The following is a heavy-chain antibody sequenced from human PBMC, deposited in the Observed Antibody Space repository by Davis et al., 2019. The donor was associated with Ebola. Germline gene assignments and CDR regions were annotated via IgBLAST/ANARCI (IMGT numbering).Heavy chain of an antibody. CDR1: GFTFITFS. D-gene: IGHD6-19*01. J-gene: IGHJ4*02. CDR2: IGVSGGST. CDR3: AKGPTRSGYY. Sequence: GESLKISCTASGFTFITFSLNWVRQAPGKGLEWVSGIGVSGGSTYADSVKGRFTISRDNSQNTVYLQMTGLRAEDTAIYYCAKGPTRSGYYWGQGTLVTVSS. V-gene: IGHV3-23*01.